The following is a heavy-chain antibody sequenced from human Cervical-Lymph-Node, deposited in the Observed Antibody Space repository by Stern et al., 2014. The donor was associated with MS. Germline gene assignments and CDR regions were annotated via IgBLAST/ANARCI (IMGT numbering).Heavy chain of an antibody. CDR1: GGSISSSNW. CDR2: IYHSGSP. J-gene: IGHJ3*02. D-gene: IGHD6-6*01. V-gene: IGHV4-4*02. CDR3: AREGYSSSYDAFDI. Sequence: VQLVESGPGLVKPSGTLSLTCAVSGGSISSSNWWSWVRQPPGKGLAWIGEIYHSGSPNYNPSLKSRVTISVDKSKNQFSLKLSSVTAADTAVYYCAREGYSSSYDAFDIWGQGTMVTVSS.